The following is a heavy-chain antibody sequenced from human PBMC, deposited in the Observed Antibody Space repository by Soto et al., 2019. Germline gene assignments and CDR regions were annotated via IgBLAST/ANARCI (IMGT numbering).Heavy chain of an antibody. V-gene: IGHV4-30-4*01. J-gene: IGHJ4*02. CDR3: VGTGTTDDY. CDR1: GASVRSGDYY. D-gene: IGHD4-17*01. CDR2: IYNSGGS. Sequence: SETLSLTCSVSGASVRSGDYYWSCVRQAPGKGLEWIGYIYNSGGSYYNPSLKGRLTISIDTSKNQFSLKLNSVTAADTAIYYCVGTGTTDDYWGRGTLVTVSS.